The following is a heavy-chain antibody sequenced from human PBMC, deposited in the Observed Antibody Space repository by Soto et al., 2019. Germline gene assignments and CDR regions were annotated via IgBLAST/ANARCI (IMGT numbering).Heavy chain of an antibody. CDR2: ITSDTNTI. D-gene: IGHD6-19*01. Sequence: EVQLVESGGGLVQPGGSLRLTCVASGFPFSIYSMNWVRQAPGKGLEWSSYITSDTNTIKYADSVKGRFTISRDNAKNLVYLQMTRLRDEDTAVYFCASSVEGHFDYWGQGTVVTVSS. V-gene: IGHV3-48*02. CDR1: GFPFSIYS. CDR3: ASSVEGHFDY. J-gene: IGHJ4*02.